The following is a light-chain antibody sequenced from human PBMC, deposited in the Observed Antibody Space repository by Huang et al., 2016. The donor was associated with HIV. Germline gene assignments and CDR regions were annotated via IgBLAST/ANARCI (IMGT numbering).Light chain of an antibody. CDR1: QDIRSS. V-gene: IGKV1-9*01. CDR3: QQLSSFPLT. Sequence: IQLTQSPSPLSAFVGDTVTITCRASQDIRSSLALYQQQPGKAPNLLIYGASTLRSGVPSRFSGSGSGTDFTLTINRLQPEDFATYYCQQLSSFPLTFGGGTKVEIK. J-gene: IGKJ4*01. CDR2: GAS.